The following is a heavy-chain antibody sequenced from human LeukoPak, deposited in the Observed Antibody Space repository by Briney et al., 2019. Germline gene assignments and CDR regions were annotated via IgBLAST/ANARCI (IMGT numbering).Heavy chain of an antibody. J-gene: IGHJ4*02. CDR1: GFTFSSYW. CDR2: IKQDGSEK. D-gene: IGHD3-3*01. V-gene: IGHV3-7*03. Sequence: GGSLRLSCAASGFTFSSYWMSWVRQAPGKGLEWVANIKQDGSEKYYVDSVKGRFTISRDNSKNTLYLQMNSLRAEDTAVYYCAKGGYDFWSGYYLAFDYWGQGTLVTVSS. CDR3: AKGGYDFWSGYYLAFDY.